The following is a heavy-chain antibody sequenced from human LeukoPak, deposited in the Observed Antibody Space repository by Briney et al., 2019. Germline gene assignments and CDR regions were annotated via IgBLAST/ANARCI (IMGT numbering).Heavy chain of an antibody. V-gene: IGHV4-59*08. D-gene: IGHD6-19*01. CDR1: GGFISSYY. J-gene: IGHJ4*02. CDR2: IYYTGAT. Sequence: SETLSLTCTVSGGFISSYYWTWIRQPPGKGLEWIGYIYYTGATSYNPSLKSRVTISVDTSKKQFSLKLTSVTAADTAVYYCARYGGSGWVIDNWGQGTLVTVSS. CDR3: ARYGGSGWVIDN.